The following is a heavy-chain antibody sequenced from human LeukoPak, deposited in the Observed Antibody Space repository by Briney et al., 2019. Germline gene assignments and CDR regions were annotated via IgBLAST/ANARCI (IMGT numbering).Heavy chain of an antibody. J-gene: IGHJ4*02. V-gene: IGHV3-30*18. Sequence: GGSLRLSCAASGFTFSSYGMHWVRQAPGKGLEWVAVISYDGSNKYCADSVKGRFTISRDNSKNTLYLQMNSLRAEDTAVYYCAEDTYYYDSSGLYYFDYWGQGTLVTVSS. CDR3: AEDTYYYDSSGLYYFDY. D-gene: IGHD3-22*01. CDR2: ISYDGSNK. CDR1: GFTFSSYG.